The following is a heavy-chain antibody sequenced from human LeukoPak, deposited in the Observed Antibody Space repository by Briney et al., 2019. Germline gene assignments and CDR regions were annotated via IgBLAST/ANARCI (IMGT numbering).Heavy chain of an antibody. Sequence: SETLSLTCTVSGGSVNSGSHYWCWIRQPPGKGLEWIGYIYYSGSTNYNPSLKSRVTMSLDTSKNQFSLNLNSVTAADTAVYYCARDPGYSGIDYWGQGTLVTVSS. CDR2: IYYSGST. D-gene: IGHD5-12*01. V-gene: IGHV4-61*01. J-gene: IGHJ4*02. CDR3: ARDPGYSGIDY. CDR1: GGSVNSGSHY.